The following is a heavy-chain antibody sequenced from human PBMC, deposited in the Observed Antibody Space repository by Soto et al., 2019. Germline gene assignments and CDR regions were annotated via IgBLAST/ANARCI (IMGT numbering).Heavy chain of an antibody. CDR3: VRSGTSSGRFSDY. CDR2: IYPSDSDI. Sequence: GESLKISCNGSGYTFTSYWIGWVRQMPGEGLEWMGAIYPSDSDIRYSPSFQGKVTISADKSITTAYLQWSSLKAADTAMYYCVRSGTSSGRFSDYWGQGTLVTVSS. V-gene: IGHV5-51*01. J-gene: IGHJ4*02. CDR1: GYTFTSYW. D-gene: IGHD2-15*01.